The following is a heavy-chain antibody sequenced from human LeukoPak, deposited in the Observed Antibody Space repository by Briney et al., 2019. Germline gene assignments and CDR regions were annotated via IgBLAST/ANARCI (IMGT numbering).Heavy chain of an antibody. Sequence: ASVKVSCKASGYTFTSYAMHWVRQAPGQRLEGMGWINAGNGNTKYSQKFQGRVTITRDTSASTAYMELSSLRSEDTAVYYCAREERWLHLGAFDIWGQGTMVTVSS. D-gene: IGHD5-24*01. CDR2: INAGNGNT. CDR1: GYTFTSYA. V-gene: IGHV1-3*01. J-gene: IGHJ3*02. CDR3: AREERWLHLGAFDI.